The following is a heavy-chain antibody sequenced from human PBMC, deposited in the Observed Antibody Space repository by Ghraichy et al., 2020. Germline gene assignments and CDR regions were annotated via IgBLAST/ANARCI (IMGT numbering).Heavy chain of an antibody. Sequence: GGSLRLSCLGSGFTFADYAMSWFRQAPGKGLEWVGFIRSQAFGGTTLYAASVKGRFTLSRDDSKSVAYLQMDSLKTEDTAIYYCTRDYQLLPPCGQGTQVTVSS. CDR2: IRSQAFGGTT. V-gene: IGHV3-49*03. J-gene: IGHJ5*02. D-gene: IGHD1-1*01. CDR3: TRDYQLLPP. CDR1: GFTFADYA.